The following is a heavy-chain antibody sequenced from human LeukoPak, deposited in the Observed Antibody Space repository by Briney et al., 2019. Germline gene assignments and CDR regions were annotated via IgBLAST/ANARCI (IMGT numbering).Heavy chain of an antibody. Sequence: SETLSLTCAVSGYSISSGYYWGWIRQPPGKGLEWIGSIYHSGSTYYNPSLKSRVTISVDTSKNQFSLKLSSVTAADTAVYYCARDRGGYNTHWGQGTLVTVSS. D-gene: IGHD5-24*01. CDR3: ARDRGGYNTH. CDR2: IYHSGST. CDR1: GYSISSGYY. V-gene: IGHV4-38-2*02. J-gene: IGHJ1*01.